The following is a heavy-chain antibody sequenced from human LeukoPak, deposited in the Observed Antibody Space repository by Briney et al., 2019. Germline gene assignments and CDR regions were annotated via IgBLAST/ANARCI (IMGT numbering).Heavy chain of an antibody. J-gene: IGHJ4*02. Sequence: GESLKISCKGSGYSFTHYWIGWVRQMPGKGLEWMGLVYPGDSDTRYSPSFQGQATLSADKSISTAYLQWSSLKASDTAMYYCARLWFGEFPLDYWGQGTLVTVSS. CDR2: VYPGDSDT. D-gene: IGHD3-10*01. CDR1: GYSFTHYW. CDR3: ARLWFGEFPLDY. V-gene: IGHV5-51*01.